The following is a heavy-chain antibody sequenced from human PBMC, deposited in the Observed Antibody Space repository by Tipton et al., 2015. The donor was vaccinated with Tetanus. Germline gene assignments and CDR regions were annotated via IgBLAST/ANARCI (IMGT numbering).Heavy chain of an antibody. Sequence: SLRLSCAASGFTFSSYAMSWVRQAPGKGLEWVSAISGSGGSTYYADSVKGRFTISRDNSKNTLYLQMNSLRAGDTAVYYCARGVLAVGGIEEDYWGQGTLVTVSS. CDR2: ISGSGGST. J-gene: IGHJ4*02. CDR3: ARGVLAVGGIEEDY. D-gene: IGHD6-19*01. V-gene: IGHV3-23*01. CDR1: GFTFSSYA.